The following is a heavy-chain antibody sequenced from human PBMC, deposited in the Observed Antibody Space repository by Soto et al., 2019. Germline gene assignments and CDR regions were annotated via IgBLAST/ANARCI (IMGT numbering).Heavy chain of an antibody. CDR3: SRAGILTTPYYFDY. Sequence: EVQLVESGGGLVQPGRSLRLSCAAFGFTFSDHYMDWVRQAPGQGLEWVGRIRNQATSDTTEYAASVKGRCTISRDDSKNSLFLQMNSLKTEDTAVYYCSRAGILTTPYYFDYWGQGTLVTVSS. J-gene: IGHJ4*01. D-gene: IGHD4-4*01. V-gene: IGHV3-72*01. CDR2: IRNQATSDTT. CDR1: GFTFSDHY.